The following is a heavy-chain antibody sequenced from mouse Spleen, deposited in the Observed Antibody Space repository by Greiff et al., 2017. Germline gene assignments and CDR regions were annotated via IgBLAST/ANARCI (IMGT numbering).Heavy chain of an antibody. CDR2: INPNNGGT. V-gene: IGHV1-18*01. J-gene: IGHJ3*01. CDR1: GYTFTDYN. CDR3: AWGDYDEEIWFAY. Sequence: VQLKESGPELVKPGASVKIPCKASGYTFTDYNMDWVKQSHGKSLEWIGDINPNNGGTIYNQKFKGKATLTVDKSSSTAYMELRSLTSEDSAVYYCAWGDYDEEIWFAYWGQGTLVTVSA. D-gene: IGHD2-4*01.